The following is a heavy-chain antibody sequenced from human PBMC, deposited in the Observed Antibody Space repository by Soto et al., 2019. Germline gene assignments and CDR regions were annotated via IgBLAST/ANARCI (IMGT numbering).Heavy chain of an antibody. D-gene: IGHD1-26*01. Sequence: SVKVSCKASGGTFSSYAISWVRQAPGQGLEWMGGIIPIFGTANYAQKFQGRVTMTRDTSTSTVYMELSSLRSEDTAVYYCAGGSYLSGKDYWGQGTLVTVSS. J-gene: IGHJ4*02. CDR1: GGTFSSYA. V-gene: IGHV1-69*05. CDR2: IIPIFGTA. CDR3: AGGSYLSGKDY.